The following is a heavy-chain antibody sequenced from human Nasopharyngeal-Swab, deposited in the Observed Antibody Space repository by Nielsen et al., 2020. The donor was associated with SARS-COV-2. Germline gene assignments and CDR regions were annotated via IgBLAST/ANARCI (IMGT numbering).Heavy chain of an antibody. V-gene: IGHV4-34*01. Sequence: SETLSLTCAVSGGSFSANYWGWIRQPPGKGLEWIGEINHSGSTNYNPSLKSRVTISVATSKNQFSLKLSSVTAADTAVYYCAKEGATGWFDPWGQGTLVTVSS. CDR1: GGSFSANY. CDR3: AKEGATGWFDP. CDR2: INHSGST. J-gene: IGHJ5*02.